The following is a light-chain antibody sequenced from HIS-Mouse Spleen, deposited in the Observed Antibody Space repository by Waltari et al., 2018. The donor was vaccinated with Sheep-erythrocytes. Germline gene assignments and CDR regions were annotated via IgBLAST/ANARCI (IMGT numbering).Light chain of an antibody. CDR1: SSDFGSYNL. V-gene: IGLV2-23*01. CDR2: EGS. CDR3: CSYAGSSTYVV. J-gene: IGLJ2*01. Sequence: QSALTQPASVSGSPGQSITISCTGTSSDFGSYNLFSWYQQHPGKAPQRMIYEGSKRRSGVSKRFSGSKSGNTASLTISGLQAEDEADYYCCSYAGSSTYVVVGGGTKLTVL.